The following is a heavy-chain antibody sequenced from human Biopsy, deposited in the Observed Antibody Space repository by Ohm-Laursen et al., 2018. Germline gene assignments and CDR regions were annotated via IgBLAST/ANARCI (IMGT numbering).Heavy chain of an antibody. J-gene: IGHJ5*02. CDR2: IFYSANT. CDR1: GVSINGGRYY. CDR3: ARDYDTSGYYYVS. D-gene: IGHD3-22*01. V-gene: IGHV4-31*03. Sequence: SGTLSLTCTVSGVSINGGRYYWNWIRHHPGKGLEWIGNIFYSANTYYNPSLKSRVTISVDTSKNQFSLKLSSVTAADTAVYYCARDYDTSGYYYVSWGQGTLVTVSS.